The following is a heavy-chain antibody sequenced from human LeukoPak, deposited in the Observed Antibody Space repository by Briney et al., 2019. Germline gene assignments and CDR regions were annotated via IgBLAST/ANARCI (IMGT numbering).Heavy chain of an antibody. V-gene: IGHV3-21*01. CDR1: GFIVSRNN. CDR2: ITSISSYI. J-gene: IGHJ4*02. Sequence: QPGGSLRLSCAASGFIVSRNNMNWGRQAPGKGREWVSSITSISSYIYYADSLKGRFTISRDNAKNLLYLQMNSLRVVDTAVYYCARTPSSEQQLFFDYWGQGTLVTVSS. CDR3: ARTPSSEQQLFFDY. D-gene: IGHD6-13*01.